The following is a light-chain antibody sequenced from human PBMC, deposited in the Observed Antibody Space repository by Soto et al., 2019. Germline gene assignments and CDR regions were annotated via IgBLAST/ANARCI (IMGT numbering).Light chain of an antibody. V-gene: IGLV4-69*01. CDR1: SGHSSYA. J-gene: IGLJ2*01. CDR2: VNSDGSH. Sequence: QLVLTQSPSASASLGASVNLTCILSSGHSSYAIAWHQQQPEKGPRYLMKVNSDGSHSKVDGIPDRFSGSSSGAERYLTISSLQSEDEADYYCQTWGAGIQLFGGGTKVTVL. CDR3: QTWGAGIQL.